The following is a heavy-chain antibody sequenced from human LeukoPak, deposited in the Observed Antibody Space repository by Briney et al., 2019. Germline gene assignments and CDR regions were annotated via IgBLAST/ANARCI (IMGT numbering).Heavy chain of an antibody. CDR3: ARVDTGDRRSITIFGVVTTGAFDI. V-gene: IGHV1-46*01. Sequence: ASVKVSCEASGYTFTSYYMHWVRQAPGQGLEWMGIINPSGGSTSYAQKFQGRVTMTRDVSTSTVYMELSSLRSEDTAVYYCARVDTGDRRSITIFGVVTTGAFDIWGQGTMVTVSS. CDR2: INPSGGST. D-gene: IGHD3-3*01. CDR1: GYTFTSYY. J-gene: IGHJ3*02.